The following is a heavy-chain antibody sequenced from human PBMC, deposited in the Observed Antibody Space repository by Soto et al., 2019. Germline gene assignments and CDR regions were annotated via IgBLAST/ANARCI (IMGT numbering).Heavy chain of an antibody. CDR2: IYYSGST. CDR3: ARRIVVVVAATPGGWFDP. J-gene: IGHJ5*02. CDR1: GGSISSSSYY. D-gene: IGHD2-15*01. V-gene: IGHV4-39*01. Sequence: QLQLQESGPGLVKPSETLSLTCTVSGGSISSSSYYWGWIRQPPGKGLEWIGSIYYSGSTYYNPSLKSRVTISVDTSKNQFSLKLSSVTAADTAVYYCARRIVVVVAATPGGWFDPWGQGTLVTVSS.